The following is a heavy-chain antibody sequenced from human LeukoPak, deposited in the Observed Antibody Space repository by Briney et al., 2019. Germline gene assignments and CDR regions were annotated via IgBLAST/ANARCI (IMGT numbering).Heavy chain of an antibody. CDR1: EFTFTTYD. CDR3: AKGPDTSGLYSLDY. CDR2: ISYDGSDK. Sequence: GGSLGLSCAASEFTFTTYDMHWVRQAPGKGLEWVAVISYDGSDKYYADSVKGRFTISRDNSKNTLYLQMNSLRAEDTAVYYCAKGPDTSGLYSLDYWGQGTLVTVSS. D-gene: IGHD3-3*01. V-gene: IGHV3-30*18. J-gene: IGHJ4*02.